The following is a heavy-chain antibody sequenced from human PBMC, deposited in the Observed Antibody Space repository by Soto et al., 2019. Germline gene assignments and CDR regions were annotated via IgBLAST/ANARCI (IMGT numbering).Heavy chain of an antibody. D-gene: IGHD2-21*02. CDR2: MSPDSGKT. J-gene: IGHJ4*02. CDR1: GYTFTDYD. Sequence: QVQVVQSRAEVKKPGASVKVSCKTSGYTFTDYDINWVRQAPGQGLEYMGWMSPDSGKTGYAQKFQGRVAMTSDTSISTAYMELSSLTSDDTAVYYCEVTTGYWGQGTLVTVSS. V-gene: IGHV1-8*01. CDR3: EVTTGY.